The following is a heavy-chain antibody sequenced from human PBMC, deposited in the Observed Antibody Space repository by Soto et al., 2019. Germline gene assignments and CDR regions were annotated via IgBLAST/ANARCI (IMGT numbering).Heavy chain of an antibody. Sequence: ASVKVSCKASGYTFTSYDINWVRQATGQGLEWMGWMNPNSGNTGYAQKFQGRVTMTRNTSISTAYMELSSLRSEDTAVYYCAKGHSSGYWLVVFDVWGQGTMVTVSS. CDR2: MNPNSGNT. J-gene: IGHJ3*01. V-gene: IGHV1-8*01. CDR1: GYTFTSYD. D-gene: IGHD3-22*01. CDR3: AKGHSSGYWLVVFDV.